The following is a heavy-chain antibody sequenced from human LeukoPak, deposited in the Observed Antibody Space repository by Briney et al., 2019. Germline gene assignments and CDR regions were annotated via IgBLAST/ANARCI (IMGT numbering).Heavy chain of an antibody. Sequence: ASVKVSCKASGYTFTSYAMNWVRQAPGQGLEWMGWINTNTGNPTYAQGFTGRFVFSLDTSVSTAYLQISSLKAEVTAVYYCARDDGYCSSTSCLRIDYWGQGTLVTVSS. V-gene: IGHV7-4-1*02. CDR1: GYTFTSYA. D-gene: IGHD2-2*01. J-gene: IGHJ4*02. CDR3: ARDDGYCSSTSCLRIDY. CDR2: INTNTGNP.